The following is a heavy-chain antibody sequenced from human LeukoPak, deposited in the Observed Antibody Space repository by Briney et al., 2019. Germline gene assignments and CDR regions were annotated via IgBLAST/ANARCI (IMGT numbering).Heavy chain of an antibody. CDR3: ARDGGYPTTDEGFDP. J-gene: IGHJ5*02. CDR2: IFHTGRT. D-gene: IGHD5-12*01. CDR1: GYSIGRDYY. V-gene: IGHV4-38-2*02. Sequence: SETLSLTCKVSGYSIGRDYYWAWLRQPPGKGLEWIGSIFHTGRTVYNPSYESRLTISMDTSRNEFFLRLNSVAAADTAVYFCARDGGYPTTDEGFDPWGLGTLVTVSS.